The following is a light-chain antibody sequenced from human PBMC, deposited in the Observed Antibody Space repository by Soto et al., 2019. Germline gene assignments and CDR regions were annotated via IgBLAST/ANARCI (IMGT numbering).Light chain of an antibody. CDR2: GAS. V-gene: IGKV4-1*01. CDR3: QQYANSPIT. J-gene: IGKJ5*01. CDR1: QNILYSSNNNNY. Sequence: DIVMTQSPDSLAVSLGERATINCKSSQNILYSSNNNNYLAWYQQKLGQAPRLLIYGASNRATGIPGRFSASGSGTDFTLTITPLEPEDFAVYFCQQYANSPITFGQGTRLEIK.